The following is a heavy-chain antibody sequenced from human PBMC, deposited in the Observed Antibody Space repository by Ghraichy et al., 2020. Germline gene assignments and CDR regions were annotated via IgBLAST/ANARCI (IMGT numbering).Heavy chain of an antibody. CDR3: TRDGRDGYNLLH. J-gene: IGHJ4*02. D-gene: IGHD5-24*01. Sequence: SLPCAVSGQSISTKWWSWVRQPPGKGLEWIGEIHHSGSTNYNPSLKSRVTISLDESKNQFSLKLTSVTAADTAVYYCTRDGRDGYNLLHWGQGTLVTVSS. V-gene: IGHV4-4*02. CDR2: IHHSGST. CDR1: GQSISTKW.